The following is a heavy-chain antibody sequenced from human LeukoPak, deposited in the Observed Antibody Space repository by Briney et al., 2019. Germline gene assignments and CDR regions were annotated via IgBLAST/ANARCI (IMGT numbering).Heavy chain of an antibody. V-gene: IGHV3-7*01. CDR1: GFTFSSHR. D-gene: IGHD5-18*01. Sequence: GGSLRLSCAASGFTFSSHRMSWVRQAPGKGLEWVANIKKDGSEKYYVDSVKGRFTISRDNAKTSLYLQMNSLRAEDTAVYYCARDLSGITGYTYGRGIDYWGQGTLVTVSS. J-gene: IGHJ4*02. CDR2: IKKDGSEK. CDR3: ARDLSGITGYTYGRGIDY.